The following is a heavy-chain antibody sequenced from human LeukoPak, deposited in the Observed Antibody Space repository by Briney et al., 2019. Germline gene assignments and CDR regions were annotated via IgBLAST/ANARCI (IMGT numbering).Heavy chain of an antibody. CDR1: GFTFSSYA. CDR2: ISYDRSNK. CDR3: ARASLVGYFDWLSLGAFDI. D-gene: IGHD3-9*01. J-gene: IGHJ3*02. V-gene: IGHV3-30-3*01. Sequence: PGRSLRLSCAASGFTFSSYAMHWVRQAPGKGLEWVAVISYDRSNKYYADSVKGRFTISRDNSKNTLYLQMNSLRAEDTAVYYCARASLVGYFDWLSLGAFDIWGQGTMVTVSS.